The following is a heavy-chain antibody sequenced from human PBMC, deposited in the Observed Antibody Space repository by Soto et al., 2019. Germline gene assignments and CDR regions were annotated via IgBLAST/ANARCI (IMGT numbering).Heavy chain of an antibody. Sequence: PGGSLRLSCAASGFTFSSYAMHWVRQAPGKGLEWVAVISYDGSNKYYADSVKGRFTISRDNSKNTLYLQMNSLRAEDTAVYYCARDAFPAYSSGWGYFDYWRQGTLATVSS. CDR3: ARDAFPAYSSGWGYFDY. D-gene: IGHD6-19*01. V-gene: IGHV3-30-3*01. CDR2: ISYDGSNK. J-gene: IGHJ4*02. CDR1: GFTFSSYA.